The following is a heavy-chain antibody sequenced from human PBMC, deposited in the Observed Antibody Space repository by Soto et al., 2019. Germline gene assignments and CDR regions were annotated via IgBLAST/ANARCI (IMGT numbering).Heavy chain of an antibody. CDR1: GFTFSSYA. CDR2: IGGSGSAT. V-gene: IGHV3-23*01. CDR3: VKWGGSYSDS. Sequence: GGSLRLSCSASGFTFSSYAMSWVRQAPGKGLEWVSNIGGSGSATYYADSVKGRFTISRDNSKNTLYLQMSSLRAEDTAVYYCVKWGGSYSDSWGQGTLVTVSS. J-gene: IGHJ4*02. D-gene: IGHD3-3*01.